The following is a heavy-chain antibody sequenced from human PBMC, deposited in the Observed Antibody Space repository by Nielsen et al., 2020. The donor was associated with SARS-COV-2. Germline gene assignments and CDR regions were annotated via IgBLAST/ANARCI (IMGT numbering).Heavy chain of an antibody. CDR1: GYSFTSYW. D-gene: IGHD2-2*01. J-gene: IGHJ6*02. V-gene: IGHV5-51*01. CDR2: IYPGDPDT. Sequence: GESLKISCKGSGYSFTSYWIGWVRQMPGKGLEWMGIIYPGDPDTRYSPSFQGQVTISADKSISTAYLQWSSLKASDTAMYYCARLHEYCSSTSCYVYGMDVWGQGTTVTVSS. CDR3: ARLHEYCSSTSCYVYGMDV.